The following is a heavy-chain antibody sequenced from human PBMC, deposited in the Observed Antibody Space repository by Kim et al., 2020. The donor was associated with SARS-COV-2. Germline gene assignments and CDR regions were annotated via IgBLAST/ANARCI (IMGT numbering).Heavy chain of an antibody. Sequence: GGSLRLSCAASGFTFSSYAMSWVRQAPGKGLEWVSAISGSGGSTYYADSVKGRFTISRDNSKNTLYLQMNSLRAEDTAVYYCAKGGVGYSGYNERGGFYWGQGTLVTVSS. J-gene: IGHJ4*02. CDR1: GFTFSSYA. V-gene: IGHV3-23*01. D-gene: IGHD5-12*01. CDR2: ISGSGGST. CDR3: AKGGVGYSGYNERGGFY.